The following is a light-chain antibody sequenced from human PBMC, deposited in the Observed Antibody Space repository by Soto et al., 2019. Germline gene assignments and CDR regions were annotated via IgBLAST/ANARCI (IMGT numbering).Light chain of an antibody. CDR1: QSVRNY. CDR3: QQRDDWPLT. CDR2: DAS. Sequence: EIVLTQSPATLSLSPGERATLSCRASQSVRNYLAWYQQKPGQAPTLLIYDASRRAAGIPARFSGSGSGTDFTITISRLEPEDFAVYYCQQRDDWPLTFGQGTRLEIK. V-gene: IGKV3-11*01. J-gene: IGKJ5*01.